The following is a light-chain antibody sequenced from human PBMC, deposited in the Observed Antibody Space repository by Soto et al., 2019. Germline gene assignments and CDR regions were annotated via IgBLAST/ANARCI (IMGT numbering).Light chain of an antibody. J-gene: IGKJ2*02. V-gene: IGKV1-13*02. CDR1: QGISSA. CDR2: DAS. Sequence: AIQLTQSPSSLSASVGDRVTITCRASQGISSALAWYQQKPGKAPKLLIYDASSLESGVPSRFSGSGSGTDFTLTISSLQPEDFATYYCQQFNSYPGGCTFGQGTKLEIK. CDR3: QQFNSYPGGCT.